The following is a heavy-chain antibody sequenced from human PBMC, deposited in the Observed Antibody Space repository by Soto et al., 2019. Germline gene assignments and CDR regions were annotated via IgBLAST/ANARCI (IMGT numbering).Heavy chain of an antibody. CDR3: AKEKQERYYYGMDV. V-gene: IGHV3-9*01. D-gene: IGHD6-13*01. CDR1: GFTFDDYA. CDR2: ISWNSGSI. Sequence: PGGSLRLSCAASGFTFDDYAMHWVRQAPGKGLEWVSGISWNSGSIGYADSVKGRFTISRDNAKNSLYLQMNSLRAEDTALYYCAKEKQERYYYGMDVWGQGPTVTVSS. J-gene: IGHJ6*02.